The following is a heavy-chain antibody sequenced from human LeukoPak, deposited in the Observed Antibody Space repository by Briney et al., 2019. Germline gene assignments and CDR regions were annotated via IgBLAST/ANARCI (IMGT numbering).Heavy chain of an antibody. CDR1: GNSFASFW. V-gene: IGHV5-51*01. CDR2: IYPADSDT. Sequence: KAGEPLKISCKGSGNSFASFWIGWVRQMPGKGLEWMGVIYPADSDTRYSPSFQGQVTISADKSTSTAYLQWSTLKASDTAIYYCARQSAAAQYTNWFDPWGQGTLVTVSS. CDR3: ARQSAAAQYTNWFDP. J-gene: IGHJ5*02. D-gene: IGHD2-2*01.